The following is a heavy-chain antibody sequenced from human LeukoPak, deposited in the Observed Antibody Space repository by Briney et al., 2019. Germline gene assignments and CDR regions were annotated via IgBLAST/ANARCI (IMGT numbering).Heavy chain of an antibody. V-gene: IGHV3-23*01. J-gene: IGHJ5*02. CDR3: AKACTGCSIGGWLDP. Sequence: GGSLRLSCAASGFTFNSNAMSWVRQAPGKGLEWVSAISGSGASTYYADSVKGRFTISRDNSKSTLYLQMNSLRAEDTAVYYCAKACTGCSIGGWLDPWSQGTLVTVSS. D-gene: IGHD2-2*01. CDR2: ISGSGAST. CDR1: GFTFNSNA.